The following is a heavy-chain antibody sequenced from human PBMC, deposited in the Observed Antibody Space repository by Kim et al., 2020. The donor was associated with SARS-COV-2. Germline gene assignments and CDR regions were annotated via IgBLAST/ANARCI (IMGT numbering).Heavy chain of an antibody. V-gene: IGHV3-30*09. CDR1: GFGFSGFA. J-gene: IGHJ4*02. CDR2: MSHDGSYQ. Sequence: GGSLRLSCAASGFGFSGFAMHWVRQAPGKGLEWVAFMSHDGSYQNYADSVRGRFAISRDNSKNTLYLQMNSLRAEDTAVYYCAREGYSSGWWRFDFWGQGTLVTVSS. CDR3: AREGYSSGWWRFDF. D-gene: IGHD6-19*01.